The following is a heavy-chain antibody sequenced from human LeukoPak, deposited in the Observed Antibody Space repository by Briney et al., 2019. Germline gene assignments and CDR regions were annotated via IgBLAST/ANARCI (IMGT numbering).Heavy chain of an antibody. Sequence: EASVKVSCKASGYTFTGYYIHWVRQAPGQGLEWVGIINPSGGSTSYAQKFQGRVTMTRDTSTNTVYMELSSLRSEDTAVYYCARGIEWLRYLEYWGQGTLVTVSS. V-gene: IGHV1-46*01. J-gene: IGHJ4*02. D-gene: IGHD5-12*01. CDR1: GYTFTGYY. CDR2: INPSGGST. CDR3: ARGIEWLRYLEY.